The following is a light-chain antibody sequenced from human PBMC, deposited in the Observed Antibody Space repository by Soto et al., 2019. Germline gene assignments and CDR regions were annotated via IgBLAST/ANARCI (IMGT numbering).Light chain of an antibody. CDR2: GAS. Sequence: EIVLTQSPGTLSLSPGERATLSCRASQTVNSTFLAWYQQRRAQAPRLLLYGASNRATGIPDRFSGSGSGTDFTLTISRLEPEDFTVYYCQQRSNWPLTFGGGTKVEIK. V-gene: IGKV3D-20*02. CDR1: QTVNSTF. CDR3: QQRSNWPLT. J-gene: IGKJ4*01.